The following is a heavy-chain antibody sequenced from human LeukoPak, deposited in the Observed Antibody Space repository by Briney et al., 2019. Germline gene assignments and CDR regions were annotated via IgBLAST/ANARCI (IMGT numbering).Heavy chain of an antibody. D-gene: IGHD2-15*01. CDR2: INHSGST. V-gene: IGHV4-34*01. J-gene: IGHJ4*02. Sequence: SETLSLTCAVYGGSFSGYYWSWIRQPPGKGLEWIGEINHSGSTNYNPSLKSRVTISVDRSKNQFSLKLSSVTAADTAVYYCARVVGQLLGLDYWGQGTLVTVSS. CDR1: GGSFSGYY. CDR3: ARVVGQLLGLDY.